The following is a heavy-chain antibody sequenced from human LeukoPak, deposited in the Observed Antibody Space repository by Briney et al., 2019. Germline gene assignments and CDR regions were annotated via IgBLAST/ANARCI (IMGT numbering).Heavy chain of an antibody. CDR3: AREGSSSWYRYYYYMDV. D-gene: IGHD6-13*01. V-gene: IGHV4-59*01. CDR1: GGSISSYY. Sequence: SETLSLTCTVSGGSISSYYWSWIRQPPGKGLEWIGYIYYSGSTNYNPSLKSRVTISVDTSKNQFSLKLSSVTAADTAVYYCAREGSSSWYRYYYYMDVWGKGTTVTVSS. CDR2: IYYSGST. J-gene: IGHJ6*03.